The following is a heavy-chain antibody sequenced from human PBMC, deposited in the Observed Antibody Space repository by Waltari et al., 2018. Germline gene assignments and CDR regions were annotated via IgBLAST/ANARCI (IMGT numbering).Heavy chain of an antibody. D-gene: IGHD4-17*01. CDR1: GGSISSSSYY. Sequence: QLQLQESGPGLVKPSETLSLTCTVSGGSISSSSYYWGWIRQPPGKGLEWIGSIYYSGSTYYNPSLKSGVTISVDTSKNQFSLKLSSVTAADTAVYYCAREKGDYGDYDYYYGMDVWGQGTTVTVSS. CDR2: IYYSGST. CDR3: AREKGDYGDYDYYYGMDV. V-gene: IGHV4-39*07. J-gene: IGHJ6*02.